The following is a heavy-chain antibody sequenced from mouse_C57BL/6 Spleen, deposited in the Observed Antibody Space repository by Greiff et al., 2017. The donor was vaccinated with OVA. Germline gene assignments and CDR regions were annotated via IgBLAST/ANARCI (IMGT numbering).Heavy chain of an antibody. J-gene: IGHJ3*01. V-gene: IGHV2-6-1*01. CDR3: ARHGRDPMVYAY. CDR2: IWSDGST. CDR1: GFSLTSYG. D-gene: IGHD2-3*01. Sequence: VKLQQSGPGLVAPSQSLSITCTVSGFSLTSYGVHWVRQPPGKGLEWLVVIWSDGSTTYNSALKSRLSISKDNSKSQVFLKMNSLQTDDTAMYYCARHGRDPMVYAYWGQGTLVTVSA.